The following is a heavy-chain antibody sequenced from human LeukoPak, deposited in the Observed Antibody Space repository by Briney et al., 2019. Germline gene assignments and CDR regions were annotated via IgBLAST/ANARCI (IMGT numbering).Heavy chain of an antibody. CDR1: GFTFSSYG. Sequence: GGSLRLSCAASGFTFSSYGMHWVRQAPGKGLEWVAVISYDGSNKYYADSVKGRFTISRYNSKNTLYLQMNSLRAEDTAVYYCAKDIVGATGDDYWGQGTLVTVSS. D-gene: IGHD1-26*01. J-gene: IGHJ4*02. CDR2: ISYDGSNK. CDR3: AKDIVGATGDDY. V-gene: IGHV3-30*18.